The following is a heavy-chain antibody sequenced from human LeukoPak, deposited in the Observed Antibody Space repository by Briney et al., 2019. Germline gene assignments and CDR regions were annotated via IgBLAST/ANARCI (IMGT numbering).Heavy chain of an antibody. Sequence: SETLSLTCTVSGGSISSYYWSWIRQPPGKGLEWIGYIYYSGSTNYNPSLKSRVTISVDTSKNQFSLKLSSVTAADTAVYYCARDLIAAAGTFDYWGQGTLVTVSS. CDR3: ARDLIAAAGTFDY. J-gene: IGHJ4*02. CDR1: GGSISSYY. CDR2: IYYSGST. D-gene: IGHD6-13*01. V-gene: IGHV4-59*01.